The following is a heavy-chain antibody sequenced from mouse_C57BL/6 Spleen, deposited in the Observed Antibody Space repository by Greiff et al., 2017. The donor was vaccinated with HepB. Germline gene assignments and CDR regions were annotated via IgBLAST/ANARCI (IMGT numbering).Heavy chain of an antibody. CDR1: GYTFTSYW. CDR3: AREGTAQAPLGY. V-gene: IGHV1-64*01. J-gene: IGHJ2*01. CDR2: IHPNSGST. Sequence: QVQLQQPGAELVKPGASVKLSCKASGYTFTSYWMHWVKQRPGQGLEWIGMIHPNSGSTNYNEKFKSKATLTVDKSSSTAYMQLSSLTSEDSAVYYCAREGTAQAPLGYWGQGTTLTVSS. D-gene: IGHD3-2*02.